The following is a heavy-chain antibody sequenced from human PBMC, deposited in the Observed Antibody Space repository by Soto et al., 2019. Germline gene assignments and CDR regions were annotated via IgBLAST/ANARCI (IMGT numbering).Heavy chain of an antibody. D-gene: IGHD2-8*01. CDR2: LNPKRGGT. Sequence: ASVKVSCKASGYSVTDYHIHWVREAPGHGLAWLGRLNPKRGGTSSAQKFRGGVTMTGDRSRSTVYMELTRLGSADTPMYCCARGHSTDSSNGVCPYCHIPQMDDWGQGTSVAVSS. CDR3: ARGHSTDSSNGVCPYCHIPQMDD. V-gene: IGHV1-2*06. J-gene: IGHJ6*02. CDR1: GYSVTDYH.